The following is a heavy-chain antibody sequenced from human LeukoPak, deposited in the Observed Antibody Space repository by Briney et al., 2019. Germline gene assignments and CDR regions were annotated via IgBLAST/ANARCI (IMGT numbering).Heavy chain of an antibody. CDR3: AKDPTKHKRIVGAHSFDY. Sequence: ASVKVSCKASGYTFTSYYMHWVRQAPGQGLEWMGIINPSGGSTSYAQKFQGRVTMTRDTSTSTVYMELSSLRSEDTAVYYCAKDPTKHKRIVGAHSFDYWGQGTLVTVSS. CDR1: GYTFTSYY. J-gene: IGHJ4*02. CDR2: INPSGGST. V-gene: IGHV1-46*01. D-gene: IGHD1-26*01.